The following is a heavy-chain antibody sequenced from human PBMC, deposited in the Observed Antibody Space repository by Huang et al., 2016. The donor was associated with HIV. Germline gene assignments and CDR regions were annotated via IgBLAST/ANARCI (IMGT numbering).Heavy chain of an antibody. CDR2: SSAFNGDT. CDR1: GYSFTDYG. Sequence: QAQLMQSGPEVKKPGASVKVSCKTSGYSFTDYGITWVRQAPGQGPEWVGGSSAFNGDTEIAQRLKGRVTLTTDTSTSMAYMELRSLRFDDTAVYFCARDPKYHRIGYYRQRRGIDVWGQGTMVSVSS. D-gene: IGHD3-22*01. CDR3: ARDPKYHRIGYYRQRRGIDV. V-gene: IGHV1-18*01. J-gene: IGHJ3*01.